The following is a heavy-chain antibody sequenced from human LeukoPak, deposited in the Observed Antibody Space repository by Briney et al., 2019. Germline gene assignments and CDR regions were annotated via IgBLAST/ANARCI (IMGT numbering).Heavy chain of an antibody. CDR1: GFTFSSYG. D-gene: IGHD6-13*01. V-gene: IGHV3-30*02. CDR3: ARNIAAAGTVFGY. CDR2: IRYDGSNK. Sequence: GGSLRLSCAASGFTFSSYGMHWVRQAPGKGLEWVAFIRYDGSNKYYADSVKGRFTISRDNSKNTLYLQMSSPRSEDTAVYYCARNIAAAGTVFGYWGQGTLVTVSS. J-gene: IGHJ4*02.